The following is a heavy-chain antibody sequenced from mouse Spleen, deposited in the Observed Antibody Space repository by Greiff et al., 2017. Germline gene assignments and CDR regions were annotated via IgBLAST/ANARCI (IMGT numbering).Heavy chain of an antibody. CDR1: GFTFSSYA. D-gene: IGHD1-1*01. CDR2: ISSGGSYT. CDR3: AREAPYYYGSSHYYAMDY. V-gene: IGHV5-9-4*01. Sequence: EVMLVESGGGLVKPGGSLKLSCAASGFTFSSYAMSWVRQSPEKRLEWVAEISSGGSYTYYPDTVTGRFTISRDNAKNTLYLEMSSLRSEDTAMYYCAREAPYYYGSSHYYAMDYWGQGTSVTVSS. J-gene: IGHJ4*01.